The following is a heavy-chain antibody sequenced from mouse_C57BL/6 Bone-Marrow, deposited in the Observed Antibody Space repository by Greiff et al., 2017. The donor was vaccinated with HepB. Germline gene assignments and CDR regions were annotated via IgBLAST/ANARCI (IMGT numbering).Heavy chain of an antibody. CDR1: GYTFTDYY. D-gene: IGHD2-3*01. CDR3: ARIYDGYYSWFAY. V-gene: IGHV1-26*01. CDR2: INPNNGGT. Sequence: EVQLQQSGPELVKPGASVKISCKASGYTFTDYYMNWVKQSPGKSLEWIGDINPNNGGTSYNQKFKGKATLTVDKSSSTAYMELRSLTSEDSAVYYCARIYDGYYSWFAYWGQGTLVTVSA. J-gene: IGHJ3*01.